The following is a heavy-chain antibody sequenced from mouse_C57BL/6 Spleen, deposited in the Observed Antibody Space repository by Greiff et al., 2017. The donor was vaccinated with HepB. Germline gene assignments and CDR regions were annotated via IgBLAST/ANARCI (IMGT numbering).Heavy chain of an antibody. V-gene: IGHV5-17*01. D-gene: IGHD1-1*01. CDR2: ISSGSSTI. CDR3: ARRNYGSSHWYFDV. CDR1: GFTFSDYG. J-gene: IGHJ1*03. Sequence: EVQVVESGGGLVKPGGSLKLSCAASGFTFSDYGMHWVRQAPEKGLEWVAYISSGSSTIYYADTVKGRFTISRDNAKNTLFLQMTSLRSEDTAMYYCARRNYGSSHWYFDVWGTGTTVTVSS.